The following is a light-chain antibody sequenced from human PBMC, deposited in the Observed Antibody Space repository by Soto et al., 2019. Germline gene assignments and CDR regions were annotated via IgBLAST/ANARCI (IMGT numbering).Light chain of an antibody. J-gene: IGKJ1*01. Sequence: DIQMTQSPSTLSASVGERVTITCRASQSVSNWLAWYQQKPGKAPTLLIYDVSSLESGDPSRSSGSGSGTEFILTISSLQPDDFATYYCQQYDSYSWTCGQGTKVEMK. CDR1: QSVSNW. CDR2: DVS. CDR3: QQYDSYSWT. V-gene: IGKV1-5*01.